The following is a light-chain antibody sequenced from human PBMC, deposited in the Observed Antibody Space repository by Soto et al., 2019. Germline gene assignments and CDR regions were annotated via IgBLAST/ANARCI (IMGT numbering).Light chain of an antibody. J-gene: IGLJ2*01. CDR1: SSDVGGYDY. V-gene: IGLV2-14*01. CDR3: SSYASSNALL. CDR2: EVA. Sequence: QSVLTQPASVSGSPGQSITISCTGTSSDVGGYDYVSWYQQHPGKVPKLIIYEVANRPSGVSSRFSGSKSGNTASLPISGLQAEDEADYYCSSYASSNALLFGGGTKLTVL.